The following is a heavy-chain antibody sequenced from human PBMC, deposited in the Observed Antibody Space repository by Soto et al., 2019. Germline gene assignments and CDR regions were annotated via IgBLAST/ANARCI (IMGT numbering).Heavy chain of an antibody. Sequence: ASVKVSCKASGYTFIDYGISWVRQAPGQGLEWVGWISAYNGITDYAQNLQDRVTMTTDTATSTAYMELRSLRPDDTAMYYCARGNYYYYGMDVWGKGTTVTVSS. CDR3: ARGNYYYYGMDV. CDR2: ISAYNGIT. J-gene: IGHJ6*04. V-gene: IGHV1-18*01. CDR1: GYTFIDYG.